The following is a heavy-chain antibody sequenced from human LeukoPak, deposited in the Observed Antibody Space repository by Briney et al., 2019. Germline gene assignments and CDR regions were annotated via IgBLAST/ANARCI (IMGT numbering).Heavy chain of an antibody. J-gene: IGHJ4*02. Sequence: GGSLRLSCAASGTTFDSHYMTWVRQTPEKGLEWVANINQHGSENNYVDSVKGRFTISRDNAKKSLYLQMNSLRAEDTAVYYCASAAGWESAYWGQGTLVTVSS. CDR2: INQHGSEN. V-gene: IGHV3-7*01. CDR1: GTTFDSHY. CDR3: ASAAGWESAY. D-gene: IGHD1-26*01.